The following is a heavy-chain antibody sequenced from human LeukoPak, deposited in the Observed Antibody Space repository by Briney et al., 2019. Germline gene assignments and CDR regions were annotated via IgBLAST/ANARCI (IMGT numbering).Heavy chain of an antibody. Sequence: PSVTLSLTCAVYGGSFSGYYWSWIRQPPGKGLEWIGEINHSGSTNYNPSLKSRVTISVDTSKNQFSLKLSSVTAADTAVYYCARGPARDWFDPWGQGTLVTVSS. J-gene: IGHJ5*02. V-gene: IGHV4-34*01. CDR2: INHSGST. CDR3: ARGPARDWFDP. CDR1: GGSFSGYY.